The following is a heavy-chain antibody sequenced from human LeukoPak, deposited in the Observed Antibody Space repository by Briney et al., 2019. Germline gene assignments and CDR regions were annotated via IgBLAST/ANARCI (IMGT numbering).Heavy chain of an antibody. V-gene: IGHV4-30-4*08. CDR1: GGSISSDDYY. CDR3: AAGPGNWFDP. J-gene: IGHJ5*02. CDR2: IYYSGST. D-gene: IGHD2-8*02. Sequence: SQTLSLTCTVSGGSISSDDYYWSWIRQPPGKGLEWIGYIYYSGSTYYNPSLKSRVTISVDTSKDQFSLKLSSVTAADTAVYYCAAGPGNWFDPWGQGTLVTVSS.